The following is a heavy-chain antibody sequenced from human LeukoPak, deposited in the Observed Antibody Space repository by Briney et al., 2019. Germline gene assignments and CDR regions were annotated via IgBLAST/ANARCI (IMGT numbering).Heavy chain of an antibody. J-gene: IGHJ4*02. V-gene: IGHV3-30*18. CDR3: AKGRGGDYSYGSYYFDQ. Sequence: GGSLRLSCAVSGFSFSSYGMHWVRQAPGKGLEWVAVISYVGSVKYYADSVKGRFTMSRDNPKNTLYLQMNSLGAEDTAVYYCAKGRGGDYSYGSYYFDQWGQGTLVTVSS. CDR2: ISYVGSVK. CDR1: GFSFSSYG. D-gene: IGHD5-18*01.